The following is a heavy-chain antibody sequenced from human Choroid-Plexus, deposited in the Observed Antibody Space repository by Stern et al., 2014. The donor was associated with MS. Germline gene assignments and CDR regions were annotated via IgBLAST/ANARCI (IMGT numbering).Heavy chain of an antibody. Sequence: QVQLVHSGGGVVQPGRPLRLSCVASGFTFGSCAMHWVRQAPGKGLEWVAGVSYDGSNKYYADSVKGRFTISRDNSQNTLYMQMSSLRPEDTAVYYCAKDRHYLTYFFDHWGQGSLVTVSS. CDR2: VSYDGSNK. CDR3: AKDRHYLTYFFDH. V-gene: IGHV3-30*18. J-gene: IGHJ5*02. CDR1: GFTFGSCA. D-gene: IGHD2/OR15-2a*01.